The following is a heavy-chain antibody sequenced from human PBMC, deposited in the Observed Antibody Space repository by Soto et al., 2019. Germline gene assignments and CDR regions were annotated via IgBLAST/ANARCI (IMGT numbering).Heavy chain of an antibody. CDR3: ARDRGEDSSSFYYYYYHGMDV. V-gene: IGHV4-34*01. Sequence: PSETLSLTCAVYGGSFSGYYWRGIRQRPGKGLEWIGEINHSGSTNYNPSLKSRVTISVDTSKNQFSLKMSSVTAADTAVYYCARDRGEDSSSFYYYYYHGMDVWGPGNTVT. CDR1: GGSFSGYY. CDR2: INHSGST. D-gene: IGHD6-6*01. J-gene: IGHJ6*02.